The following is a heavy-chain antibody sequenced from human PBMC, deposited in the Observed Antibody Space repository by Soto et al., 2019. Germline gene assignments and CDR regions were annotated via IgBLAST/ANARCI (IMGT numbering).Heavy chain of an antibody. CDR1: GGSLSSGSYY. J-gene: IGHJ4*02. D-gene: IGHD6-19*01. CDR3: ARPFAAQTVAGFDS. Sequence: QLQLQESGPGLVKPSETLTLTCTVSGGSLSSGSYYWGWIRQPPGKGLEWIGSIPYNGNTYYNPSLKTRVTLSVDASKNEFSLKLSSVTAADTAVYYCARPFAAQTVAGFDSWGQGTLVTVSS. V-gene: IGHV4-39*01. CDR2: IPYNGNT.